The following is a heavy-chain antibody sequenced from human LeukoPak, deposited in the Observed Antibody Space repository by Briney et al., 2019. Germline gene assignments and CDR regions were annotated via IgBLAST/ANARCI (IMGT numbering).Heavy chain of an antibody. D-gene: IGHD3-9*01. V-gene: IGHV3-21*01. CDR1: GFTFSSYN. CDR2: ISSSSTYI. J-gene: IGHJ4*02. CDR3: ARDPPRKYYDILTTYQSDFDY. Sequence: PGGSLRLSCAASGFTFSSYNMNWVRQAPGKGLEWVASISSSSTYIYYADSVKGRFTISRDNAKNSLFLQMNSLGAEDTAVYYCARDPPRKYYDILTTYQSDFDYWGQGTLVTVSS.